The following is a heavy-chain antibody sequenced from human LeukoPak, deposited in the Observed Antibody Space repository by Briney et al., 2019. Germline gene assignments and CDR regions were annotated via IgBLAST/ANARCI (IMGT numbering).Heavy chain of an antibody. CDR3: AKDLGHLFPTLLRLGGAFDI. V-gene: IGHV3-23*01. CDR1: GFIFSSYG. CDR2: ISGSGGST. J-gene: IGHJ3*02. D-gene: IGHD2-21*01. Sequence: PGGSLRLSCAASGFIFSSYGMSWVRQAPGKGLEWVSAISGSGGSTYYADSVKGRFTISRDNSKNTLYLQMNSLRAEDTAVYYCAKDLGHLFPTLLRLGGAFDIWGQGTMVTVSS.